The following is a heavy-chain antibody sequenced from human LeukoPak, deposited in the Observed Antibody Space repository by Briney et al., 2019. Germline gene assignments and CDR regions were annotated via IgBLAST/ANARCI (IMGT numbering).Heavy chain of an antibody. Sequence: ASVKVSCKASGYTFTGYYMHWVRQAPGQGLEWMGWINPNSGGTNYAQKFQGRVTMTRDTSISTAYMELSRLRSEDTAVYYCARESNGYNPFDYGGQGPLVTVPS. CDR1: GYTFTGYY. CDR3: ARESNGYNPFDY. CDR2: INPNSGGT. J-gene: IGHJ4*02. D-gene: IGHD5-24*01. V-gene: IGHV1-2*02.